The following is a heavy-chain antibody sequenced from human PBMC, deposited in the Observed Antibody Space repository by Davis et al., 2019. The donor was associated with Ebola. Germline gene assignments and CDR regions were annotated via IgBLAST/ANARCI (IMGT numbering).Heavy chain of an antibody. J-gene: IGHJ4*02. CDR3: ARGELGGDY. D-gene: IGHD1-7*01. CDR1: GFSFSRYS. Sequence: GESLKISCAASGFSFSRYSVNWVRQAPGKGLEWVSSINTGSNYIYYADSVKGRFTISRDNAKNSLYLQMNSLRDEDTAVYYCARGELGGDYYGQGTLVTVSS. V-gene: IGHV3-21*01. CDR2: INTGSNYI.